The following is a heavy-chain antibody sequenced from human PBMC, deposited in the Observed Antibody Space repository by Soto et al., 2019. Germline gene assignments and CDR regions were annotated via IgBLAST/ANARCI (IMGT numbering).Heavy chain of an antibody. Sequence: SETLSLTCTVSGGSISSYYWSWIRQPPGKGLEWIGYIYYSGSTNYNPSLKSRVTISVDTSKDQFSLKLSSVTAADTAVYYCAVFSKLRGFDYWGQGTLVTVSS. CDR3: AVFSKLRGFDY. D-gene: IGHD2-21*01. CDR1: GGSISSYY. CDR2: IYYSGST. V-gene: IGHV4-59*01. J-gene: IGHJ4*02.